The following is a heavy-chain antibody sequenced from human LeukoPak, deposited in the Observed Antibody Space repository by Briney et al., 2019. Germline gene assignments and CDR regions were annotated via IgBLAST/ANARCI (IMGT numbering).Heavy chain of an antibody. CDR3: ARGAGWYDY. J-gene: IGHJ4*02. V-gene: IGHV4-59*11. D-gene: IGHD6-19*01. Sequence: SETLSPTCTVSGGSISSQYWSWIRQPPGKGLEWIAYIYDSGRTNYNPSLKSRVTISADTSKNQFSLKVNSVTAADTAVYYCARGAGWYDYWGQGTLVTVSS. CDR1: GGSISSQY. CDR2: IYDSGRT.